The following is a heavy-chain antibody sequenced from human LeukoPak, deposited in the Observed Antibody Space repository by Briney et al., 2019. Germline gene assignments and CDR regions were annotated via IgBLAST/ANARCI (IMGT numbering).Heavy chain of an antibody. J-gene: IGHJ3*01. CDR2: INQDASEK. CDR1: GFTFSSYW. D-gene: IGHD4-17*01. V-gene: IGHV3-7*05. CDR3: TTYSAFDV. Sequence: GGSLRLSCASSGFTFSSYWMKWIRQAPGKGLEWVASINQDASEKHVVDSVKGRFTISRDNAKNSVFLQMNSLRVEDTTVYYCTTYSAFDVWGQGTMVTVS.